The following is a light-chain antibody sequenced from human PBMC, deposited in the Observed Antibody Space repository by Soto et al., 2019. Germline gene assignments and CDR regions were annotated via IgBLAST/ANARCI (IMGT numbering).Light chain of an antibody. Sequence: QSALTQPPSASGSPGQSVTISCTGASSDVGGYNSVSWYQHHPGKAPKLIISEVNSGVPDRFSGSKSGNTASLTVSGLQAEDEADYYCSSYADSGNWVFGGGTKLTVL. CDR3: SSYADSGNWV. CDR1: SSDVGGYNS. V-gene: IGLV2-8*01. J-gene: IGLJ3*02. CDR2: EV.